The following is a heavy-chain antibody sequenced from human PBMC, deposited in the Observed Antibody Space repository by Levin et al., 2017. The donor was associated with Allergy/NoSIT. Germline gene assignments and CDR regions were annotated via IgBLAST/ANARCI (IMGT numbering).Heavy chain of an antibody. V-gene: IGHV3-23*01. CDR2: ISGGGDSA. CDR1: GFTFSSYA. CDR3: ARSLIGFPGSRYFDY. J-gene: IGHJ4*02. Sequence: GESLKISCAASGFTFSSYAMTWFRQAPGKGLEWVSSISGGGDSAFYADSVKGRFSISRDNSKNTLYLQMNSLRAEDTAVYYCARSLIGFPGSRYFDYWGQGTLITVSS. D-gene: IGHD2-8*01.